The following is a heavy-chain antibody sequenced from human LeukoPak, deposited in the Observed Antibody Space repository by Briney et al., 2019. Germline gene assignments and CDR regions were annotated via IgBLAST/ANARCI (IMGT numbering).Heavy chain of an antibody. CDR1: GYSFTTYW. V-gene: IGHV5-51*01. CDR2: IYPGDSDT. Sequence: GESLKISCKGSGYSFTTYWIGWVRQMPGKGLEWMGIIYPGDSDTRYSPSFQGQVTISADKSISTAYLQWSSLKASDTAMYYCARPSYYYDSSGYYYFHGMDVWGQGATVTVSS. J-gene: IGHJ6*02. D-gene: IGHD3-22*01. CDR3: ARPSYYYDSSGYYYFHGMDV.